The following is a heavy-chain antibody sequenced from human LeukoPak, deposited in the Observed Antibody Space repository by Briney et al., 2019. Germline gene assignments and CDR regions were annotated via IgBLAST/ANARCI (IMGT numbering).Heavy chain of an antibody. CDR1: GFTFSTYS. CDR3: ARWNSGWEFDY. D-gene: IGHD5-12*01. CDR2: ISVRSDTL. V-gene: IGHV3-48*01. Sequence: GGSLRLSCAASGFTFSTYSMNWVRQSPGKGLEWVSYISVRSDTLYYADSVKGRFTISRDNAKTSLYLEMNSLRAEDTAVYSCARWNSGWEFDYWGQGTLVCVSS. J-gene: IGHJ4*02.